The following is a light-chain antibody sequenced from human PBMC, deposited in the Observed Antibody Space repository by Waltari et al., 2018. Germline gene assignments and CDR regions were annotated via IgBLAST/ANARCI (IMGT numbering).Light chain of an antibody. CDR2: KVS. J-gene: IGKJ5*01. V-gene: IGKV2-30*02. Sequence: QTLLHSDGNTYLNLFHQRPGQSPKRLIYKVSTRESWIPNRFSGSESGTYFTLKIISFDTNDVIIYYCIQQTHLPLTFTQRTRLQI. CDR1: QTLLHSDGNTY. CDR3: IQQTHLPLT.